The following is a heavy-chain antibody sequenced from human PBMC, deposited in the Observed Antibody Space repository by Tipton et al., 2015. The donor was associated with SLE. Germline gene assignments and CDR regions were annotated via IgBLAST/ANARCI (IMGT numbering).Heavy chain of an antibody. CDR2: LYHTGST. V-gene: IGHV4-39*07. CDR1: GDSISSSDNS. Sequence: TLSLTCTVSGDSISSSDNSWGWIRQPPGKGLEWIGHLYHTGSTYYTSSLKSRLTISVDTSKNQFSLKLSSVTAADTAVYYCARRSGSSSSRWFDPWGQGTLVTVSS. J-gene: IGHJ5*02. D-gene: IGHD6-6*01. CDR3: ARRSGSSSSRWFDP.